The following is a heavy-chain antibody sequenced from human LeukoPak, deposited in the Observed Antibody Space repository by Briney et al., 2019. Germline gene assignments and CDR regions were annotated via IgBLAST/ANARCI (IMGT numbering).Heavy chain of an antibody. CDR3: ATKLTGTTYFDY. CDR1: GFTFSTYS. Sequence: GGSLRLSCAASGFTFSTYSMNWVRQAPGKGLEWVSSISSSSSYIYYADSVKGRCTISRDNAKNSLYLQMNSLRAEDTAVYYCATKLTGTTYFDYWGQGTLVTVSS. CDR2: ISSSSSYI. D-gene: IGHD1-1*01. V-gene: IGHV3-21*01. J-gene: IGHJ4*02.